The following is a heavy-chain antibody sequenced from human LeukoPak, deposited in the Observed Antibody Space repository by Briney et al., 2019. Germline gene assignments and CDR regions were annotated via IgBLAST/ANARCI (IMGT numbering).Heavy chain of an antibody. CDR3: AKLTTVTAFDY. D-gene: IGHD4-17*01. CDR1: GFTFSSYG. J-gene: IGHJ4*02. CDR2: ISYDGSNK. Sequence: GGSLRLSCAASGFTFSSYGMHWVRQAPGKGLEWVAVISYDGSNKYYADPVKGRFTISRDNSKNTLYLQMNSLRAEDTAVYYCAKLTTVTAFDYWGQGTLVTVSS. V-gene: IGHV3-30*18.